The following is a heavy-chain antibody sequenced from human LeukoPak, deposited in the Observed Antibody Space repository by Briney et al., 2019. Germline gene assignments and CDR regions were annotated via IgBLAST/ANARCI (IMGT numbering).Heavy chain of an antibody. V-gene: IGHV3-21*01. J-gene: IGHJ4*02. Sequence: PGGSLRLSCEVSGFTFSSYHMNCVRQAPGKGLEWVSSIGSSGSYIYYADSLTGRFTISRDNSKNTLYLQMNSLRAEDTAVYYCARDPRYDSSGYYGEYYFDYWGQGTLVTVSS. CDR3: ARDPRYDSSGYYGEYYFDY. D-gene: IGHD3-22*01. CDR2: IGSSGSYI. CDR1: GFTFSSYH.